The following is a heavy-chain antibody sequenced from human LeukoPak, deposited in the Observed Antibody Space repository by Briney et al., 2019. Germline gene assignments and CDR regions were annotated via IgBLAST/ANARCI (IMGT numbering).Heavy chain of an antibody. CDR2: ISSSGSTI. CDR3: ARERERSDWFDP. V-gene: IGHV3-11*01. CDR1: GFTFSDYY. Sequence: GGSLRLSCAASGFTFSDYYMSWIRQAPGKGLEWVSYISSSGSTIYYADSVKGRFTISRDNAKDSLYLQMNSLRAEDTAVYYCARERERSDWFDPWGQGTLVTVSS. J-gene: IGHJ5*02. D-gene: IGHD5-24*01.